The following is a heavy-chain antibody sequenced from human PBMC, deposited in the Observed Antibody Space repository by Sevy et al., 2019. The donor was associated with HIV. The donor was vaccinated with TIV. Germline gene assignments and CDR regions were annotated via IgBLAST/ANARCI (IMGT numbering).Heavy chain of an antibody. Sequence: ASVKVSCKASGYTFTGYYMHWVRQAPGQGLEWMGWINPNSGGTNYAQKFQGWVTITRDTSISTAYMELSRLRSDDTAVYYCARALTTHAFDIWGQGTMVTVSS. V-gene: IGHV1-2*04. J-gene: IGHJ3*02. D-gene: IGHD4-4*01. CDR2: INPNSGGT. CDR1: GYTFTGYY. CDR3: ARALTTHAFDI.